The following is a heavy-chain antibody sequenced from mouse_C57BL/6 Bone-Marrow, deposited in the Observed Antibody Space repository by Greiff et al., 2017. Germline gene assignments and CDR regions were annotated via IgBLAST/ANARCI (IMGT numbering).Heavy chain of an antibody. Sequence: QVQLQQSGAELVKPGASVKLSCKASGYTFTSYWMQWVKQRPGQGLEWIGEIDPSDSYTNYNQKFKGKATLTVDTSSSTAYMQLSSLTSEDSAVYYCARWDGGSTRWYFDVWGTGTTVTVSS. CDR3: ARWDGGSTRWYFDV. CDR1: GYTFTSYW. D-gene: IGHD2-14*01. J-gene: IGHJ1*03. V-gene: IGHV1-50*01. CDR2: IDPSDSYT.